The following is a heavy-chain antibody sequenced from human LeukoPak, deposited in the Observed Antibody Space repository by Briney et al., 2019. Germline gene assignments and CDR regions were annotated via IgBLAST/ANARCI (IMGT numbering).Heavy chain of an antibody. CDR1: GYTFTSYG. CDR2: ISAYNGNT. D-gene: IGHD2-15*01. J-gene: IGHJ4*02. Sequence: GALVKVPCKASGYTFTSYGISWVRQAPGQGLEWMGWISAYNGNTNYAQKLQGRVTMTTDTSTSTAYMELRSLRSDDTAVYYCARDVGPAVPRGDFDYWGQGTLVTVSS. V-gene: IGHV1-18*01. CDR3: ARDVGPAVPRGDFDY.